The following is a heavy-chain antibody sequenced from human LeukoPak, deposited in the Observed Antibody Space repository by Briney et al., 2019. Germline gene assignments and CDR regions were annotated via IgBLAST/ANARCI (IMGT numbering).Heavy chain of an antibody. CDR3: ARIRGLSDSTGYYYEAWFDS. CDR1: GFSLSTSAMC. Sequence: ESGPTLVKPTQTLTLTCTFSGFSLSTSAMCVSWIRQPPGKSLEWLARIDWDDDKYYSTSLKTRLTISKDTSKNQVVLTMTNMDPVDTATYYCARIRGLSDSTGYYYEAWFDSWGQGTLVTVSS. CDR2: IDWDDDK. D-gene: IGHD3-22*01. J-gene: IGHJ5*01. V-gene: IGHV2-70*11.